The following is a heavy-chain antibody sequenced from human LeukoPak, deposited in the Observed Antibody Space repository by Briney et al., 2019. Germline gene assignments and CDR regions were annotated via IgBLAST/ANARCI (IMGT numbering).Heavy chain of an antibody. Sequence: GGSLRLSCAASGFTFSNAWMSWVRQAPGKGLEWVGRIKSKTDGGTTDYAAPVKGRFTISRDDSKNTLYLQMNSLKTEDTAVYYCTTASIAAHREYYYYYMDVWGKGTTVTVSS. V-gene: IGHV3-15*01. CDR3: TTASIAAHREYYYYYMDV. CDR2: IKSKTDGGTT. J-gene: IGHJ6*03. D-gene: IGHD6-6*01. CDR1: GFTFSNAW.